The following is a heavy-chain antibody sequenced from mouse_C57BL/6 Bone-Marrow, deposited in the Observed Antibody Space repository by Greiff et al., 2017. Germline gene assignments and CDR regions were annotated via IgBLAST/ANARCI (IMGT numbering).Heavy chain of an antibody. J-gene: IGHJ2*01. D-gene: IGHD1-1*01. CDR1: GYTFTSYG. V-gene: IGHV1-81*01. Sequence: QVQLQQSGAELARPGASVKLSCKASGYTFTSYGISWVKQRTGQGLEWIGEIYPRSGNTYYNEKFKGKATLTADKSSSTAYMELRSLTSEDSAVYFCARPRLITTVEYYFDYWGQGTTLTVSS. CDR2: IYPRSGNT. CDR3: ARPRLITTVEYYFDY.